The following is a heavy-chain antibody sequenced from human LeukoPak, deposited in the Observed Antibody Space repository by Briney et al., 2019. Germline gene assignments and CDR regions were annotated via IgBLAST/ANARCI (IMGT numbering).Heavy chain of an antibody. CDR2: ISSGGTYI. CDR1: GFTFSTYT. J-gene: IGHJ3*02. CDR3: AREGADAFDI. D-gene: IGHD1-26*01. V-gene: IGHV3-21*01. Sequence: GGSLRLSCAASGFTFSTYTMNWVRQAPGKGLEWVSCISSGGTYIYYADSVKGRFTISRDNAKNSLYLQMNSLRAEDTAVYYCAREGADAFDIWGQGTMVTVS.